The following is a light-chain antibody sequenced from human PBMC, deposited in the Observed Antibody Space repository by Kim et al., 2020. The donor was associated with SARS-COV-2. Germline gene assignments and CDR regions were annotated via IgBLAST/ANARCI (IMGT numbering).Light chain of an antibody. CDR2: GKN. V-gene: IGLV3-19*01. CDR3: NSRDSSGNQLV. J-gene: IGLJ3*02. Sequence: SSELTQDPAVSVALGQTVRITCQGDSLRSYYASWYQQKPGQAPVLVIYGKNNRPSGIPDRFSGSSLGNTASLTITGAQAEDEADYYCNSRDSSGNQLVFG. CDR1: SLRSYY.